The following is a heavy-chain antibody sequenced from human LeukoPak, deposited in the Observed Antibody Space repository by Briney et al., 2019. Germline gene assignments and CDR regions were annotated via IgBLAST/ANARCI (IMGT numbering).Heavy chain of an antibody. CDR3: AKDLRDIFSGHDY. J-gene: IGHJ4*02. CDR1: GFTFSSYS. V-gene: IGHV3-30*02. CDR2: LRYDGSNK. Sequence: SGGSLRLSCAASGFTFSSYSMNWVRQATGKGLEWVAFLRYDGSNKLYADSVKGRFTISRDNSKNTLYLQMNSLRAEHTAVYYCAKDLRDIFSGHDYWGQGTLVTVSA. D-gene: IGHD3-9*01.